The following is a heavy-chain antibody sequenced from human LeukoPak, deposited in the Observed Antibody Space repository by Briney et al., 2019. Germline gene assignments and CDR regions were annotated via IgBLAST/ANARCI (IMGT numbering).Heavy chain of an antibody. V-gene: IGHV3-30*18. J-gene: IGHJ4*02. CDR3: AKRSEKLLIELDF. CDR2: ISYDGSNT. D-gene: IGHD1-26*01. Sequence: GGSLRLSCAAAGFTFTTYGMHWVRQAPGKGLAWVAVISYDGSNTYYADSVKGRFTISRDNSRNTLNLQMNSLRAEDTAVYYCAKRSEKLLIELDFWGQGTLVTVSS. CDR1: GFTFTTYG.